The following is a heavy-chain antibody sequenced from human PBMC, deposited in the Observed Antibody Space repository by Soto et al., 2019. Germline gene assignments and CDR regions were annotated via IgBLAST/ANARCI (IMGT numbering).Heavy chain of an antibody. Sequence: QVQLVESGGGVVQPGRSLRLSCAASGFTFSSYGTFSSYGMHWVRQAPGKGLEWVAVISYDGSNKYYADSVKGRFTISRDNSKNTLYLQINSMKPEDTAVYYCTVLEGAFDIWGQGTMVTVSS. CDR2: ISYDGSNK. CDR3: TVLEGAFDI. J-gene: IGHJ3*02. V-gene: IGHV3-30*03. CDR1: GFTFSSYGTFSSYG. D-gene: IGHD3-16*01.